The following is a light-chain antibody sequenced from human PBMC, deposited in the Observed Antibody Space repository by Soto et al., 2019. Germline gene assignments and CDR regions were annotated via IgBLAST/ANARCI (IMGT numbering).Light chain of an antibody. CDR3: QQYYSTPIT. CDR1: QTISSH. V-gene: IGKV1-39*01. Sequence: ITMTQSPSSLSASVGDRVTITCRASQTISSHLNWYQQKPGIAPKLLIYSASSLQSGVPSRFSGSGSGTDFTLTISTLQPEDFATYYCQQYYSTPITFGQGTRLEIK. J-gene: IGKJ5*01. CDR2: SAS.